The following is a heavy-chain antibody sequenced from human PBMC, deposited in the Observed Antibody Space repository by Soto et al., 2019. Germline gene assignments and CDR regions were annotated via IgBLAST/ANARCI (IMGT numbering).Heavy chain of an antibody. CDR3: ATERSDYYDSSGYYQGRY. V-gene: IGHV1-69*13. Sequence: GASVKVSCKASGGTFSSYAISWVRLAPGQGLEWMGGIIPIFGTANYAQKFQGRVTITADESTSTAYTELSSLRSEDTAVYYCATERSDYYDSSGYYQGRYGGQGTLVTVSS. CDR2: IIPIFGTA. J-gene: IGHJ4*02. D-gene: IGHD3-22*01. CDR1: GGTFSSYA.